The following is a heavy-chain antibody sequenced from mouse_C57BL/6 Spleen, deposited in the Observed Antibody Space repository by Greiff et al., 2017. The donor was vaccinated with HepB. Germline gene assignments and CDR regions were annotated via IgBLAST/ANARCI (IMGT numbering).Heavy chain of an antibody. D-gene: IGHD3-2*02. CDR2: IYPGDGDT. J-gene: IGHJ3*01. CDR1: GYAFSSYW. Sequence: VKLMESGAELVKPGASVKISCKASGYAFSSYWMNWVKQRPGKGLEWIGQIYPGDGDTNYNGKFKGKATLTADKSSSTAYMQLSSLTSEDSAVYFCARSGSGYAWFAYWGQGTLVTVSA. V-gene: IGHV1-80*01. CDR3: ARSGSGYAWFAY.